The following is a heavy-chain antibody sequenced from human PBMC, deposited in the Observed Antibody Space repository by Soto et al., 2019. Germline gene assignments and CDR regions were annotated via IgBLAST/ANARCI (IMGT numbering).Heavy chain of an antibody. V-gene: IGHV3-30-3*01. CDR3: ARGGDYYDSSGYYCSR. CDR1: GFTFSSYA. CDR2: ISYDGSNK. Sequence: QVQLVESGGGVVQPGRSLRLSCAASGFTFSSYAMQWVRQAPGKGLEWVAIISYDGSNKNHADSVKGRFTISRDNSKNTLFLQMNSLRTEDTAAYYCARGGDYYDSSGYYCSRWGQGTLVTVSS. J-gene: IGHJ4*02. D-gene: IGHD3-22*01.